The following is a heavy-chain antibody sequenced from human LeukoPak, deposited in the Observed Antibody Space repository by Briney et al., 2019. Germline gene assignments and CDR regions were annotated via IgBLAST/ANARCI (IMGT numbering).Heavy chain of an antibody. V-gene: IGHV1-2*02. CDR2: INPNSGGT. J-gene: IGHJ4*02. CDR1: GYTFTGYY. Sequence: VASVKVSCKASGYTFTGYYMHWVRQAPGQGLEWMGWINPNSGGTNYAQNFQGRVTMTRDTSISTAYMELSRLRSDDTAVYYCARGTLIAAAYTWITKFDYWGQGTLVTVSS. D-gene: IGHD6-13*01. CDR3: ARGTLIAAAYTWITKFDY.